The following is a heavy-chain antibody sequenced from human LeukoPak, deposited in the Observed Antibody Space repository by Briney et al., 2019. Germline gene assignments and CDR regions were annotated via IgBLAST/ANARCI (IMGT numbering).Heavy chain of an antibody. CDR1: GGSISSYY. CDR2: IYTSGST. J-gene: IGHJ6*03. V-gene: IGHV4-4*07. Sequence: SETLSLTCTVSGGSISSYYWSWIRQPAGKGLEWIGRIYTSGSTNYNPSLKSRVTMSVDTSKNQFSLKPSSVTAADTAVYYCARVAPIVVVPAAKLNYYYYYYMDVWGKGTTVTISS. CDR3: ARVAPIVVVPAAKLNYYYYYYMDV. D-gene: IGHD2-2*01.